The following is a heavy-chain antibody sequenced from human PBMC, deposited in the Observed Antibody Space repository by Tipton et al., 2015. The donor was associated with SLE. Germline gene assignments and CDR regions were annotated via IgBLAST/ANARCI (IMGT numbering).Heavy chain of an antibody. D-gene: IGHD1-26*01. Sequence: GSLRLSCAASGFSFSSYSMNWVRQAPGKGLEWVSYITSSSSTIYYADSVKGRFTISRDNAKNSLYLQMNSLRAEDTAVYYCASEYSGSRAEYFQHWGQGTLVTVSS. CDR1: GFSFSSYS. V-gene: IGHV3-48*04. CDR2: ITSSSSTI. J-gene: IGHJ1*01. CDR3: ASEYSGSRAEYFQH.